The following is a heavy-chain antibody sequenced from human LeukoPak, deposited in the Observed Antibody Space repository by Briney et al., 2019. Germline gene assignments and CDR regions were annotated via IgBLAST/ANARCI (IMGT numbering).Heavy chain of an antibody. J-gene: IGHJ4*02. V-gene: IGHV1-46*01. CDR3: ARDADTGNFDY. D-gene: IGHD1-14*01. CDR2: INPSGGST. CDR1: GYTFTGYY. Sequence: AASVKVSCKASGYTFTGYYMHWVRQAPGQGLEWMGIINPSGGSTSYAQKFQGRVTMTRDMSTSTVYMELSSLRSEDTAVYYCARDADTGNFDYWGQGTLVTVSS.